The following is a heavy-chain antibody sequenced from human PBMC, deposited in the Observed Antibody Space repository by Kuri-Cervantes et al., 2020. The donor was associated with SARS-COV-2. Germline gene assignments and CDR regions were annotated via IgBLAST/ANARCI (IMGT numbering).Heavy chain of an antibody. Sequence: GESLKISCAASGFTFSSYSMNWVRQAPGKGLEWVSYISSSSTIYYADSVKGRFTISRDNAKNSLYLQMNSLRAEDTAVYYCARDRVGVHDYWGQGTLVTVSS. CDR3: ARDRVGVHDY. CDR2: ISSSSTI. CDR1: GFTFSSYS. D-gene: IGHD2-21*01. V-gene: IGHV3-48*01. J-gene: IGHJ4*02.